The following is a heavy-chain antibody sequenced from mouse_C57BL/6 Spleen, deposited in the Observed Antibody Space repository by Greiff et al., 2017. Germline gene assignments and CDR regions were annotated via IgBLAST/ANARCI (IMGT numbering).Heavy chain of an antibody. CDR2: IHPNSGST. Sequence: VQLQQPGAELVKPGASVKLSCKASGYTFTSYWMHWVKQRPGQGLEWIGMIHPNSGSTNYNEKFKSKATLTVDKSSSTAYMQLSSLTSEDSAVYYGARSIYYDLYYFDYWGQGTTLTVSS. V-gene: IGHV1-64*01. CDR1: GYTFTSYW. D-gene: IGHD2-4*01. CDR3: ARSIYYDLYYFDY. J-gene: IGHJ2*01.